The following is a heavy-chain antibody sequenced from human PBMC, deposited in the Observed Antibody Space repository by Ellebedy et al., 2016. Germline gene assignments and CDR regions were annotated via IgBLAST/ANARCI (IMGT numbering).Heavy chain of an antibody. CDR1: GGSISSSSYY. CDR2: IYYSGST. CDR3: ARELTTVRQDHAFDI. V-gene: IGHV4-61*05. J-gene: IGHJ3*02. D-gene: IGHD4-17*01. Sequence: SETMSLTXTVSGGSISSSSYYWGWIRQPPGKGLEWIGYIYYSGSTNYNPSLKSRVTISVDTSKNQFSLKLSSVTAADTAVYYCARELTTVRQDHAFDIWGQGTMVTVSS.